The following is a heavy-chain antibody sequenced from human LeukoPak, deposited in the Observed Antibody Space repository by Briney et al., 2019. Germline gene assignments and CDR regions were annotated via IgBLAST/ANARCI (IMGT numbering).Heavy chain of an antibody. Sequence: PGGSLRLSCAVSGLTFSSYGMHWVRQAPGKGLEWVAVITYDGSNKFYADSVKGRFTISRDNSKNTLYLQMNSLRAEDTAVYYCARGVPYASWSGPHYSDYWGQGTLVTVSS. J-gene: IGHJ4*02. CDR3: ARGVPYASWSGPHYSDY. V-gene: IGHV3-30*03. CDR1: GLTFSSYG. CDR2: ITYDGSNK. D-gene: IGHD3-3*01.